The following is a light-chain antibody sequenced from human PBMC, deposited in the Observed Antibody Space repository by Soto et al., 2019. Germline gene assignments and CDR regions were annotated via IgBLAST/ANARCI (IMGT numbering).Light chain of an antibody. J-gene: IGLJ1*01. Sequence: QSALTQPASVSGSPGQSITISCTGTSSDVGGYNYVSWYQQHPGKDPKLMIYDVSNRPSGVSSRFSGSKSGNTASLTISGPQAEDEADYYCTSYTSSITYVFGTGTKLTVL. V-gene: IGLV2-14*01. CDR3: TSYTSSITYV. CDR1: SSDVGGYNY. CDR2: DVS.